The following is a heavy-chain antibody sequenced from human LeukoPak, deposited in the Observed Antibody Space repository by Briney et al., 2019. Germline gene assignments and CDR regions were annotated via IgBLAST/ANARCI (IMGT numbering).Heavy chain of an antibody. D-gene: IGHD3-9*01. J-gene: IGHJ4*02. CDR3: ARHSTVLRYFDWLFVGYNY. CDR2: INHSGST. Sequence: SETLSLTCAVYGGSFSGYYWSWIRQPPGKGLEWIGEINHSGSTNYNPSLKSRVTISVDTSKNQLSLKLSSVTAADTAVYYCARHSTVLRYFDWLFVGYNYWGQGTLVTVSS. CDR1: GGSFSGYY. V-gene: IGHV4-34*01.